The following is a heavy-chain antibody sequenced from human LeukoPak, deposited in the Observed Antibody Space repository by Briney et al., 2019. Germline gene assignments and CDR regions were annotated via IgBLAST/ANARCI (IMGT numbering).Heavy chain of an antibody. CDR3: AKDKGLLRGLFDY. D-gene: IGHD3-10*01. CDR2: ISYDGSNK. CDR1: GFTFSSYW. Sequence: GGSLRLSCAASGFTFSSYWMTWVRQVPGKGLEWVAVISYDGSNKYYADSVKGRFTISRDTSKNTLFLQMNSLRAEDTAVYYCAKDKGLLRGLFDYWGQGTLVTVSS. J-gene: IGHJ4*02. V-gene: IGHV3-30*18.